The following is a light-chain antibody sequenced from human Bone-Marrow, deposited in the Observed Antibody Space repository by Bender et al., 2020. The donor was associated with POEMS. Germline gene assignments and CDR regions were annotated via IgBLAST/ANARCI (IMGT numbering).Light chain of an antibody. J-gene: IGLJ3*02. Sequence: SALTQPASVSGSPGQSIAISCSDVGNFNRVSCYQHCPRKAPKLIIYDVTKRPSGVSSRFSGSKSGNTASLTVSGLQVEDEADYYCVSYTGGSTLGVFGGGTKLTVL. CDR1: DVGNFNR. CDR3: VSYTGGSTLGV. V-gene: IGLV2-14*02. CDR2: DVT.